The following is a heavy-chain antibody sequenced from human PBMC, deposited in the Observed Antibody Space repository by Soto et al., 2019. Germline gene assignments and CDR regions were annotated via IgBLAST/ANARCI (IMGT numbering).Heavy chain of an antibody. CDR3: AGGRDRAVIRNGGDYYYSGMGG. V-gene: IGHV1-69*01. CDR2: IIPSFVAT. J-gene: IGHJ6*02. Sequence: QVQLVQSGAEVKKPGSSVKVSCKASGGTLNNFAISWVRQAPGQGLEWMGGIIPSFVATNYAQKFQGSVTIIADEFTSTAYIELSRLRSEDTAVYYCAGGRDRAVIRNGGDYYYSGMGGWGQGTTVTVSS. D-gene: IGHD3-10*01. CDR1: GGTLNNFA.